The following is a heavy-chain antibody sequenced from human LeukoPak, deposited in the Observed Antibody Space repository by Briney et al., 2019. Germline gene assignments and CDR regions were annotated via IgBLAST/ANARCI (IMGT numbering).Heavy chain of an antibody. Sequence: SVKVSCKASGGTFSSYAISWVRQAPGQGLEWMGGIIPIFGTANYAQKFQGRVTITTDESTSTAYMELSSLRSEDTAVYYCARLDALRYQGDYWGQGTLVTVSS. CDR2: IIPIFGTA. J-gene: IGHJ4*02. CDR1: GGTFSSYA. CDR3: ARLDALRYQGDY. V-gene: IGHV1-69*05. D-gene: IGHD3-9*01.